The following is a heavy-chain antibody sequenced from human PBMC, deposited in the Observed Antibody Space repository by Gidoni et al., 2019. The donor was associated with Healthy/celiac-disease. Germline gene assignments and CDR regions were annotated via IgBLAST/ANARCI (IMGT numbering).Heavy chain of an antibody. J-gene: IGHJ6*02. D-gene: IGHD3-9*01. Sequence: QVQLVQSGAEVKKPGASVQVSCTASGYTFTSYDINWVRQATGQGLEWMGWMNPNSGNTGYAQKFQGRVTMTRNTSISTAYMELSSLRSEDTAVYYCATLAPIGRYFDWFTSYYYGMDVWGQGTTVTVSS. CDR3: ATLAPIGRYFDWFTSYYYGMDV. V-gene: IGHV1-8*01. CDR2: MNPNSGNT. CDR1: GYTFTSYD.